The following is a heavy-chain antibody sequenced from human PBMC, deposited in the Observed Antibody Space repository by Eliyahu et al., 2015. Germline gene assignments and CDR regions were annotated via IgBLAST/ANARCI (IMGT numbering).Heavy chain of an antibody. CDR2: ISHSGRT. CDR3: ATVSASSLSYYFDY. D-gene: IGHD3-16*02. J-gene: IGHJ4*02. V-gene: IGHV4-4*02. CDR1: GASLSTTNW. Sequence: QVQLQESGPGLVKPSGTLSLTCVVSGASLSTTNWLSWVRQPPGMGLEWIGEISHSGRTNYNPSXKSRVTMSVDKSKNQFSLNLSSVTAADTAIYYCATVSASSLSYYFDYWGQGTLVTVSS.